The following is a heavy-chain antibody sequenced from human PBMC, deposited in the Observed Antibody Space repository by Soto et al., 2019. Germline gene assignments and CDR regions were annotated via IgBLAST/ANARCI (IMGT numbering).Heavy chain of an antibody. CDR3: TRDTYSFWSGPSFFSF. CDR1: GFTFSDHY. J-gene: IGHJ4*02. Sequence: PGGSLRLSCAASGFTFSDHYMDWVRQAPGKGLEWVGRIRNKANNYATEYAASVKGRFTISRDDSKNSLYLQMNSLRAEDTALYRCTRDTYSFWSGPSFFSFWGQGTLVTVSS. D-gene: IGHD3-3*01. V-gene: IGHV3-72*01. CDR2: IRNKANNYAT.